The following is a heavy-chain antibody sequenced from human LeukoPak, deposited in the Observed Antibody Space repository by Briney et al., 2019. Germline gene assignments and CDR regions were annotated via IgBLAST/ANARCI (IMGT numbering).Heavy chain of an antibody. J-gene: IGHJ4*02. V-gene: IGHV3-30-3*01. Sequence: GRSLRLSCAASGFTFSSYAMHWVRRAPGKGLEWVAVISYDGSNKYYADSVKGRFTISRDNSKNTLYLQMNSLRAEDTAVYYCARDGGSYDYWGQGTLVTVSS. CDR1: GFTFSSYA. D-gene: IGHD1-26*01. CDR3: ARDGGSYDY. CDR2: ISYDGSNK.